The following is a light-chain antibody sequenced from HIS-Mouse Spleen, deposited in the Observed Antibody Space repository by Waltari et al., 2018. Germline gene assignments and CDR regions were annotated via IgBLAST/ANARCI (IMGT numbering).Light chain of an antibody. CDR1: QSISSW. V-gene: IGKV1-5*03. CDR2: KAS. J-gene: IGKJ1*01. Sequence: DIQMTQSPSTLSASVGDRVTITCRASQSISSWLAWYQQKPGKAPKLLIYKASSLESGVPSRFSGSGSGTEFTLTISSLQPDDFATYDCQQLNSYPPTFGQGTKVEIK. CDR3: QQLNSYPPT.